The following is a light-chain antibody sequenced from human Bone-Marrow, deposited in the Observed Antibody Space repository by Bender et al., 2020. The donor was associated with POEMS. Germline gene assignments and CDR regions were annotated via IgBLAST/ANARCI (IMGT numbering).Light chain of an antibody. CDR3: CSYAGSGSWV. V-gene: IGLV2-23*01. CDR1: SSDVGDYYL. J-gene: IGLJ3*02. CDR2: EAS. Sequence: QSALTQPASVSGSPGQSITISCTGASSDVGDYYLVSWYQQHPGKAPKLILYEASQRPSGVSNRFSGSESGNAASLTISGLQAEDEADYYCCSYAGSGSWVFGGGTKLTVL.